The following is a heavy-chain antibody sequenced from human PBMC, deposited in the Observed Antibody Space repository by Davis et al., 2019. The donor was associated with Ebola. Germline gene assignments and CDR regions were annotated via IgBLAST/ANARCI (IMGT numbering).Heavy chain of an antibody. CDR1: GFTFSSYG. CDR3: AKRLLWFGDLPEYYFDY. V-gene: IGHV3-30*18. Sequence: GGSLRLSCAASGFTFSSYGMHWVRQVPGKGLEWVAVISYDGSNKYYADSVKGRFTISRDNSKNTLYLQMNSLRAEDTAVYYCAKRLLWFGDLPEYYFDYWGQGTLVTVSS. J-gene: IGHJ4*02. CDR2: ISYDGSNK. D-gene: IGHD3-10*01.